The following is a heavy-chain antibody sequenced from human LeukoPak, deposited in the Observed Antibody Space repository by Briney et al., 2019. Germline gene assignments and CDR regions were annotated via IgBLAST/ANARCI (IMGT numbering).Heavy chain of an antibody. CDR3: ARTTPADYINGWPYFDH. D-gene: IGHD6-19*01. CDR1: DITTYF. CDR2: VSYSGTT. Sequence: SETLSLTCSVSDITTYFWSWLRQPPEGGLEWIAYVSYSGTTNYDASLQRRATISIATSKSLVSLQLRSVTATDTAVYYCARTTPADYINGWPYFDHWGRGILV. V-gene: IGHV4-59*08. J-gene: IGHJ4*03.